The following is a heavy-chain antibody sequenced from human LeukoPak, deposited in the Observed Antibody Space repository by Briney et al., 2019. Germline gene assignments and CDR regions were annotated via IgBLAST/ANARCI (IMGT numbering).Heavy chain of an antibody. J-gene: IGHJ3*02. CDR2: IYYTGRT. D-gene: IGHD6-13*01. Sequence: SETLSLTCTVSGGSISTSSYHWGWIRQPPGKGLEFIGTIYYTGRTYYKPSLNARVSMSMDTSKNQFSLNLTSVTAADTAVYYCARSGPPAGRPDVFDIRGQGTMATVSS. CDR1: GGSISTSSYH. CDR3: ARSGPPAGRPDVFDI. V-gene: IGHV4-39*07.